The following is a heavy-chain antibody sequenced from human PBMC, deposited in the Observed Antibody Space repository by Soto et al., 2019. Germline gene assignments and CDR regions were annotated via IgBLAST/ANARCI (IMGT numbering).Heavy chain of an antibody. CDR3: ARGPGGKYTANNMGGVDY. CDR2: IWYDGSNK. D-gene: IGHD5-18*01. Sequence: ESGGGVVQPGRSLRLSCAASGFTFSSYGMHWVRQAPGKGLEWVAVIWYDGSNKYYADSVKGRFTISRDNSKNTLYLQMNSLRAEDTAVYYCARGPGGKYTANNMGGVDYWGQGTLVTVSS. J-gene: IGHJ4*02. V-gene: IGHV3-33*01. CDR1: GFTFSSYG.